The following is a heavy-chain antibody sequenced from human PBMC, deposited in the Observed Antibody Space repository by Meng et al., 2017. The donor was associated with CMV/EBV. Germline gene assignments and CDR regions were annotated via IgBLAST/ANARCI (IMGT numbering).Heavy chain of an antibody. CDR1: GFTFSSYE. CDR2: ISSSGSTI. J-gene: IGHJ6*02. Sequence: GGSLRLSCAASGFTFSSYEMNWVRRAPGKGLEWVSYISSSGSTIYYADSVKGRFTISRDNAKNSLYLQMNSLRAEDTAVYYCARESLWSSSSYYYGMDVWGQGTTVTVSS. CDR3: ARESLWSSSSYYYGMDV. V-gene: IGHV3-48*03. D-gene: IGHD6-6*01.